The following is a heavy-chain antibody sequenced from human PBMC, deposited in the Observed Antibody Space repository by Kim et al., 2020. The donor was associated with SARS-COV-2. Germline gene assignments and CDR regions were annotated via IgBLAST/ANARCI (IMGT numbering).Heavy chain of an antibody. V-gene: IGHV3-23*01. J-gene: IGHJ4*02. CDR3: AKVTGTTGFYFDY. Sequence: YADYLKGRFTISIDNSKTTLYLQMNSLRAEDTAVYYCAKVTGTTGFYFDYWGQGTLVTVSS. D-gene: IGHD1-7*01.